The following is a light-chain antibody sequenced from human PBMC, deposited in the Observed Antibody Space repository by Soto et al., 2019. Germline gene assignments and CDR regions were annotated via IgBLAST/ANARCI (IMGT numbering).Light chain of an antibody. CDR3: QQYASSPLT. J-gene: IGKJ3*01. CDR1: QSVSSIY. CDR2: DAP. V-gene: IGKV3-20*01. Sequence: EIVLRQAPGTLSLSPGERATLSGRASQSVSSIYLAWYQQRPRQAPKLHSYDAPSRAPRLPDRFSGSGSGTHFPLTLRRLQPEDFAVYYCQQYASSPLTFRRGTHVAI.